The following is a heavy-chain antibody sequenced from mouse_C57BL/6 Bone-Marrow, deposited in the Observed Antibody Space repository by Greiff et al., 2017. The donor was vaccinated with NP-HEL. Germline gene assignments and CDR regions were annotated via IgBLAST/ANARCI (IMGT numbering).Heavy chain of an antibody. Sequence: VQVVESGPGLVAPSQSLSITCTVTGFSLTSYGVDWVRQSPGKGLEWLGVIWGVGSTNYNSALKSRLSISKDNSKSQVFLKMNSLQTDDTAMYYCASSSLYGSSGFAYWGQGTLVTVSA. CDR2: IWGVGST. CDR3: ASSSLYGSSGFAY. V-gene: IGHV2-6*01. J-gene: IGHJ3*01. CDR1: GFSLTSYG. D-gene: IGHD1-1*01.